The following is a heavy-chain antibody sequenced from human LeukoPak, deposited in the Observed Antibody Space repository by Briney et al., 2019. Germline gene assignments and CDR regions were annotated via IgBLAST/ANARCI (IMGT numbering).Heavy chain of an antibody. CDR1: GFTFSSYA. CDR3: AKLGPPEPLGPDY. D-gene: IGHD1-1*01. Sequence: GGFLRLSCAASGFTFSSYAMSWVRQAPGKGLEWVSAISGSVGSTYYADSVKGRFTISRDNSKNTLYLQMNSLRAEDTAVYYCAKLGPPEPLGPDYWGQGTLVTVSS. J-gene: IGHJ4*02. CDR2: ISGSVGST. V-gene: IGHV3-23*01.